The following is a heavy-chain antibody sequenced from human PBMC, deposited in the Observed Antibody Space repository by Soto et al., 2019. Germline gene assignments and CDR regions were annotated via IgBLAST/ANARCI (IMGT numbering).Heavy chain of an antibody. CDR1: GGTFSTYT. V-gene: IGHV1-69*02. Sequence: ASVKVSCKASGGTFSTYTISWVRQAPGQGLEWMGRIIPILGIPNFAQKFQGRFTISRDNSKNTLNLQMNSLRVEDTAVYYCTRAAIKGELLDYWGQGTQVTVSS. CDR2: IIPILGIP. D-gene: IGHD1-26*01. CDR3: TRAAIKGELLDY. J-gene: IGHJ4*02.